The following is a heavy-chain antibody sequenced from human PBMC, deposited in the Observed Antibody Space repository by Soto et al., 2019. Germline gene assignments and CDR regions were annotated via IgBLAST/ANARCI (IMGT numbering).Heavy chain of an antibody. CDR1: GFTFSDYY. J-gene: IGHJ4*02. V-gene: IGHV3-11*01. Sequence: GGSLRLSCAASGFTFSDYYMSWIRQAPGKGLEWVSYISSSGSTIYYADSVKGRFTISRDNAKNSLYLQMNSLRAEDTAVYYCARDLRAAAALYYFDYWGQGTLVTVSS. CDR2: ISSSGSTI. D-gene: IGHD6-13*01. CDR3: ARDLRAAAALYYFDY.